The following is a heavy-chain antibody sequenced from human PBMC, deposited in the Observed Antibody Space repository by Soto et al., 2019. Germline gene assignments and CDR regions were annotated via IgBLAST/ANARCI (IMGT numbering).Heavy chain of an antibody. CDR3: ARGADDYGDYYYYGLDV. Sequence: QVQLQESGPGLVKPSQTLSLTCTVSGGSISSGGYHWSWIRQHPGKGLEWIGYIYYSGSTYYNPSLKSRVTISVDTSKNQFSLKLSSVTAADTAVYYCARGADDYGDYYYYGLDVWGQGTTVTVSS. V-gene: IGHV4-31*03. CDR1: GGSISSGGYH. CDR2: IYYSGST. D-gene: IGHD4-17*01. J-gene: IGHJ6*02.